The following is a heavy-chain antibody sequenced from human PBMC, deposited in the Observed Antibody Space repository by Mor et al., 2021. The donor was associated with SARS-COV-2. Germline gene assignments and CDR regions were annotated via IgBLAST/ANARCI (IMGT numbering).Heavy chain of an antibody. CDR2: IGTMNGAT. V-gene: IGHV1-18*01. J-gene: IGHJ6*02. CDR1: YL. CDR3: VRSAELDV. Sequence: YLIWGVRQVPGQGLEWMGWIGTMNGATYYAPTFQGRVTMTADTSTQTGYMELRSLRSDDTAIYFCVRSAELDVWGQGTTVTVSS.